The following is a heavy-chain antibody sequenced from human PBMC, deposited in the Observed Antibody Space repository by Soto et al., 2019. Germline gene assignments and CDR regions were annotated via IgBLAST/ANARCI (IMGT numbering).Heavy chain of an antibody. CDR1: GFTFRNAW. CDR2: IKSKADGGTT. J-gene: IGHJ4*02. D-gene: IGHD3-22*01. CDR3: FLNYYDTSGSDPYYVEY. V-gene: IGHV3-15*01. Sequence: EVQLVESGGGLVKPGGSLRLSCAASGFTFRNAWMSWVRQAPVRGLEWVGRIKSKADGGTTDYAAPVQGRFSISRDDSKNTLNLQMNSLKTDDSAVDYCFLNYYDTSGSDPYYVEYWGQGSLVTASS.